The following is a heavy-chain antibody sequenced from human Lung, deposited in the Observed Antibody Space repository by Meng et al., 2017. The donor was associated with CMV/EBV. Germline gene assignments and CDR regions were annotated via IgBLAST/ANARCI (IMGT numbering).Heavy chain of an antibody. V-gene: IGHV3-30*02. J-gene: IGHJ6*02. Sequence: RGSLRLXCAASGFTFSNYGIHWVRQAPGKGLEWVAFIRYDGRNKDYADSVRGRFTISRDNSKSTLSLQLSRLRPEDTAVYYCAKELGDWIFGVVLPDQNQYYMDDWXRGTXVTVSS. CDR3: AKELGDWIFGVVLPDQNQYYMDD. CDR2: IRYDGRNK. D-gene: IGHD3-3*01. CDR1: GFTFSNYG.